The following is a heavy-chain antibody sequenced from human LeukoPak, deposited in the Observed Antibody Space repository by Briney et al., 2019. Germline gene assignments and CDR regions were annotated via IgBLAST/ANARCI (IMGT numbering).Heavy chain of an antibody. Sequence: SETLSLTCAVYGGSFSGYYWSGIRQPPGKGLEWIAEINHSGSTNYNPSLKSRVTISVDTSKNQFSLKLSSVTAADTAVYYCARGLYARYGGKAVDWGQGTLVTVSS. V-gene: IGHV4-34*01. CDR2: INHSGST. J-gene: IGHJ4*02. D-gene: IGHD4-23*01. CDR3: ARGLYARYGGKAVD. CDR1: GGSFSGYY.